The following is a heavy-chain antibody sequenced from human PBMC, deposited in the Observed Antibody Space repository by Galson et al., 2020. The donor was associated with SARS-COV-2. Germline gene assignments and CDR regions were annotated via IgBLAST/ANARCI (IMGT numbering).Heavy chain of an antibody. V-gene: IGHV4-34*01. CDR2: INHSGST. D-gene: IGHD3-22*01. Sequence: SETLSLTCAVYGGSFSGYYWSWIRQPPGKGLEWIGEINHSGSTNYNPSLKSRVTISVDTSKNQFSLKLSSVTAADTAVYYCPRGGYTGIHYDRSGLPLYWGQGTLVTVSS. CDR3: PRGGYTGIHYDRSGLPLY. CDR1: GGSFSGYY. J-gene: IGHJ4*02.